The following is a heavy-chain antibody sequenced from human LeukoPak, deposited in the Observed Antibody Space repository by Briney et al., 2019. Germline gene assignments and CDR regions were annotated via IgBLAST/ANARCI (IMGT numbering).Heavy chain of an antibody. D-gene: IGHD2-15*01. Sequence: ASVKVSCKASGYTFTSYYIHWVRQAPGQGLEWMGIINPSGGNTSYAQKFQGRVTMTRDMSTSTVYMELSSLRSEDTAVYYCARPELPGWSVLFDFWGQGTLVTVSS. CDR2: INPSGGNT. J-gene: IGHJ4*02. V-gene: IGHV1-46*01. CDR3: ARPELPGWSVLFDF. CDR1: GYTFTSYY.